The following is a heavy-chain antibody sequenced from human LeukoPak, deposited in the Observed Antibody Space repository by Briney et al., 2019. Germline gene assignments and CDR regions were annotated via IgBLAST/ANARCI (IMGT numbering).Heavy chain of an antibody. V-gene: IGHV4-4*02. J-gene: IGHJ2*01. D-gene: IGHD4-23*01. CDR1: GGSISSSNW. CDR3: ARDLHGGNSFTSDWYFDL. CDR2: ISHSGST. Sequence: SETLSLTCAVSGGSISSSNWCSWVRQPPGKGLEWIGEISHSGSTNYNPSLKSRVTISVDKSKNQFSLKLSSVTAADTAVYYCARDLHGGNSFTSDWYFDLWGRGTLVTVSS.